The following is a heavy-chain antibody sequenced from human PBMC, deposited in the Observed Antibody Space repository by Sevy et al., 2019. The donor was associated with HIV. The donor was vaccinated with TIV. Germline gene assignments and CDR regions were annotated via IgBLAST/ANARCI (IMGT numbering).Heavy chain of an antibody. CDR1: GFTFNSYA. Sequence: GGSLRLSCAASGFTFNSYAMSWVRQAPGKGLEWVSTMSGDGGSTHHADSVKGRFTISRDNSKKTLFLEMISLSAEDTAVYYCGKERNRGVVTGTFDYWGQGTLVTVSS. CDR3: GKERNRGVVTGTFDY. V-gene: IGHV3-23*01. D-gene: IGHD2-15*01. J-gene: IGHJ4*02. CDR2: MSGDGGST.